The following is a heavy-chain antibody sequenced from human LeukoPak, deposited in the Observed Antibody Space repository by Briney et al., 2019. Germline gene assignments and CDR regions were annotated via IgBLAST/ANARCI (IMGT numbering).Heavy chain of an antibody. J-gene: IGHJ4*02. D-gene: IGHD4-23*01. CDR3: AREDYGGYSGTFFDY. CDR1: GDSVSSNSAA. Sequence: SQTLSLTCAISGDSVSSNSAAWNWIRQSPSRGLEWLGRTYYRSKWYNDYAISVRSRITVNPDTSKNQFSLQLNSVTPEDTAVYYCAREDYGGYSGTFFDYWGQGILVTVSS. V-gene: IGHV6-1*01. CDR2: TYYRSKWYN.